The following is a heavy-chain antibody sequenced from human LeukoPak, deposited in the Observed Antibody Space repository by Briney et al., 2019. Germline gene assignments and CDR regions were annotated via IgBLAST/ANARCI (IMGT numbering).Heavy chain of an antibody. CDR2: INPEATTI. J-gene: IGHJ6*04. D-gene: IGHD3-10*01. CDR1: EFTPSNYW. Sequence: PGGSLRLSCADSEFTPSNYWVHWVRQAPGKGLEWVSRINPEATTINYADSVKGRFTISRDNAKNTLYLQMDSLRAEDTAVYYCARDLHGSRDVWGKGTTVTVSS. CDR3: ARDLHGSRDV. V-gene: IGHV3-74*01.